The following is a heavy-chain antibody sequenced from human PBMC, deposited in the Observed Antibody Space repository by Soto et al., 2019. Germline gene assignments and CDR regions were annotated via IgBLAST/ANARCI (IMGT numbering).Heavy chain of an antibody. J-gene: IGHJ5*02. CDR3: ARLIAAAGYNWFDP. V-gene: IGHV6-1*01. D-gene: IGHD6-13*01. CDR1: GDSVSSNSAA. Sequence: PSQTLSLTCAISGDSVSSNSAAWNWIRQSPSRGLEWLGRTYYRSKWYNDYAVSVKSRITINPDTSKNQFSLQLNPVTTEDTAVYYCARLIAAAGYNWFDPWGQGTLVTVSS. CDR2: TYYRSKWYN.